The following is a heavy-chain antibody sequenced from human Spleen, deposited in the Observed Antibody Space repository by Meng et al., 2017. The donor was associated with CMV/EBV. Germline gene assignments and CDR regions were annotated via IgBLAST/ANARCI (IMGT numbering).Heavy chain of an antibody. CDR2: ISGSGGST. D-gene: IGHD6-6*01. CDR1: GFTFSSYA. V-gene: IGHV3-23*01. Sequence: SGFTFSSYAMNWVRQAPGKGLEWVSVISGSGGSTSYADSVQGRFTISRDNSKSTLYLQMNSLRAEDTAVYYCAKSTYSSSSRNFDSWGQGTLVTSPQ. J-gene: IGHJ4*02. CDR3: AKSTYSSSSRNFDS.